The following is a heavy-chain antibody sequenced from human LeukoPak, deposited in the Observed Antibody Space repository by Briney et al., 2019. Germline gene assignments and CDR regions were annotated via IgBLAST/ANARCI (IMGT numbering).Heavy chain of an antibody. Sequence: GGSLRLSCAASGFTFTTYAMSWVRQAPRKGLEWVSGISGLGDNTYYVDSVKGRFTISRDNAKNTLYLQMNSLGAEDTAVYYCAREATVVRGNTIDPWGQGTLVTVSS. V-gene: IGHV3-23*01. CDR3: AREATVVRGNTIDP. J-gene: IGHJ5*02. CDR1: GFTFTTYA. CDR2: ISGLGDNT. D-gene: IGHD3-10*01.